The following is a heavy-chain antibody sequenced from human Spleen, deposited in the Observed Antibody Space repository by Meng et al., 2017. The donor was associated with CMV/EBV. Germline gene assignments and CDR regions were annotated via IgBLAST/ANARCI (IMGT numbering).Heavy chain of an antibody. Sequence: GESLKISCTASGFIFSSYWMNWVRLAPGKGLEWVANIKQDGSKKYYVDSMKGRFTISRDNAKKSLYLQMNSLSAEDTAVYYCARGTYYDIWSGTTMDVWGQGTTDTISS. CDR3: ARGTYYDIWSGTTMDV. V-gene: IGHV3-7*04. CDR2: IKQDGSKK. D-gene: IGHD3-3*01. CDR1: GFIFSSYW. J-gene: IGHJ6*02.